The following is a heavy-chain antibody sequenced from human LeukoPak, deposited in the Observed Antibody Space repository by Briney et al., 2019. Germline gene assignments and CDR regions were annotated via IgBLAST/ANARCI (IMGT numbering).Heavy chain of an antibody. CDR2: MNPNSGNT. D-gene: IGHD6-19*01. CDR3: ARDIAVAGMNGMDV. Sequence: ASVKVSCTASGYTFTSYDINWVRQATGQGLEWMGWMNPNSGNTGYAQKFQGRVTMTRNTSISTAYMELSSLRSEDTAVYYCARDIAVAGMNGMDVWGQGTTVTVSS. J-gene: IGHJ6*02. CDR1: GYTFTSYD. V-gene: IGHV1-8*01.